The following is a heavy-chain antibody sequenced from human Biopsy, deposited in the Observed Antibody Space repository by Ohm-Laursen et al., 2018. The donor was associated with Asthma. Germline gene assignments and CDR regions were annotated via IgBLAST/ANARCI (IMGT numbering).Heavy chain of an antibody. Sequence: SLRLSCSASGFTFSSYGMHWVRQAPGKGLEWVAVISYDGSNKYYADSVKGRFTISRDNSKNTLYLQMNSLRAEDTAVYYCARDGPAGAPSDYWGQGTLVTVSS. CDR3: ARDGPAGAPSDY. D-gene: IGHD1-26*01. CDR2: ISYDGSNK. V-gene: IGHV3-30*03. J-gene: IGHJ4*02. CDR1: GFTFSSYG.